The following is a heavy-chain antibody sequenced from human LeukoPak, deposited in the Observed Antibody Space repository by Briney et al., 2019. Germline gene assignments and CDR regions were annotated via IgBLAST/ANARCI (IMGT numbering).Heavy chain of an antibody. CDR2: INPNSGGT. Sequence: APVKVSCKASGYTFTGYYMHWVRQAPGQGLEWMGWINPNSGGTNYAQKFQGRVTMTRDTSISTAYMELSRLRSDDTAVDYCARAVLSWNYGALFDYWGQGTLVTVSS. D-gene: IGHD1-7*01. J-gene: IGHJ4*02. CDR1: GYTFTGYY. V-gene: IGHV1-2*02. CDR3: ARAVLSWNYGALFDY.